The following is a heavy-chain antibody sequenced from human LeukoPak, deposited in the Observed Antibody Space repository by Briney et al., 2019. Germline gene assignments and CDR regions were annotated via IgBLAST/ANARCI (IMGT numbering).Heavy chain of an antibody. CDR2: IYTSGST. V-gene: IGHV4-4*07. CDR3: ATNSGYSSSWYWRYFDL. D-gene: IGHD6-13*01. CDR1: GGSNSSYY. J-gene: IGHJ2*01. Sequence: SETLFLTCTVSGGSNSSYYWSWIRQPAGKGLEWIGRIYTSGSTNYNSSLKSRVTMSVDTSKNQFSLKLNSVTAADTAVYYCATNSGYSSSWYWRYFDLWGRGTLVTVSS.